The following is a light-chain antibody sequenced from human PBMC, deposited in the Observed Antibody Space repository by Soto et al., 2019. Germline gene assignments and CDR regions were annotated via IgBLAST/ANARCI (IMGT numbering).Light chain of an antibody. V-gene: IGKV1-39*01. CDR2: AAS. CDR1: QSINSY. Sequence: GDRVTITCRTSQSINSYLSWYQQKLGKAPKLLIYAASSLQSGVPSRFSGSGSGTDFTLSISSLQPEDFATYYCQQSYDIPRTFGQGTKVEIK. J-gene: IGKJ1*01. CDR3: QQSYDIPRT.